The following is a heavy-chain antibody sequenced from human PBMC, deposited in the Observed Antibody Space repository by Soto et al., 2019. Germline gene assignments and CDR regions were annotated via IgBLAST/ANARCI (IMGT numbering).Heavy chain of an antibody. CDR1: GGTFSSYT. J-gene: IGHJ2*01. CDR2: IIPILGIA. Sequence: QVQLVQSGAEVKKPGSSVKVSCKASGGTFSSYTISWVRQAPGQGLEWMGRIIPILGIANYAQKFQGRVTITENKXXSXAXXELSSLRSEDTAVYYCARDYYYDSSGYPPYWYFDLWGRGTLVTVSS. CDR3: ARDYYYDSSGYPPYWYFDL. D-gene: IGHD3-22*01. V-gene: IGHV1-69*08.